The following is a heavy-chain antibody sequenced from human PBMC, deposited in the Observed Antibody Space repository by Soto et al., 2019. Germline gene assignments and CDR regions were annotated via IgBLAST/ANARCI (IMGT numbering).Heavy chain of an antibody. J-gene: IGHJ3*02. D-gene: IGHD6-19*01. V-gene: IGHV1-46*03. CDR3: TRVGSSGWYDAFDI. CDR2: MHPSGDST. CDR1: GYTFTNYY. Sequence: QVQLVQSGAEVKTPGASVKVSCKASGYTFTNYYLHWVRQAPGQGLEWMGVMHPSGDSTTFALKFRGRVTMTSDTSTSTVSMELRSLRSEDTGVYYCTRVGSSGWYDAFDIWGQGTMVTVSS.